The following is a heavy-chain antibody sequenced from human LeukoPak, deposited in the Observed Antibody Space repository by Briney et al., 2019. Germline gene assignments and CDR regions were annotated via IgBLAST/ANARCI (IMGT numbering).Heavy chain of an antibody. Sequence: SETLSLTCIVSGYSISSGYYWGWIRQPPGKGLEWIGSIYHSGSTFYNPSLKSRVTISVDTSKNQFSLKLSSVTAADTAVYYCARVPTMIFDYWGQGTLVTVSS. CDR2: IYHSGST. J-gene: IGHJ4*02. CDR3: ARVPTMIFDY. V-gene: IGHV4-38-2*02. CDR1: GYSISSGYY. D-gene: IGHD3-22*01.